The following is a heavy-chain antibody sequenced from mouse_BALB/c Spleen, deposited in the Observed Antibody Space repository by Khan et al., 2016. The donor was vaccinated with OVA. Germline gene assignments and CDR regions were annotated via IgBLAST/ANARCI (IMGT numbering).Heavy chain of an antibody. CDR2: INPYNGGT. D-gene: IGHD4-1*01. V-gene: IGHV1S136*01. Sequence: EVQLQQSGPELGKPGASVKMSCKPSGYIFTNYVLHWVKQKPGQGLEWIGYINPYNGGTKYNEKFNGKATLASDKSSITAYLELSRLTSEVSAAYYCARGNWQSYYFDYWGQGTTLTLSS. CDR1: GYIFTNYV. CDR3: ARGNWQSYYFDY. J-gene: IGHJ2*01.